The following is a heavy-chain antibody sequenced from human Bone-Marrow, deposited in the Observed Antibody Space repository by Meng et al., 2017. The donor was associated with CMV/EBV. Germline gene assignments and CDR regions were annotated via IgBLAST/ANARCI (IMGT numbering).Heavy chain of an antibody. J-gene: IGHJ5*02. CDR3: ASREGGGLGWFDP. CDR1: GGPFSGYY. D-gene: IGHD2-15*01. Sequence: GSLRLSCAVYGGPFSGYYWSWIRQPPGKGLEWIGEINHSGSTNYNPSLKSRVIISADTSMNQFSLKLSSVTAADTAVYYCASREGGGLGWFDPWGQGTLVTVSS. CDR2: INHSGST. V-gene: IGHV4-34*01.